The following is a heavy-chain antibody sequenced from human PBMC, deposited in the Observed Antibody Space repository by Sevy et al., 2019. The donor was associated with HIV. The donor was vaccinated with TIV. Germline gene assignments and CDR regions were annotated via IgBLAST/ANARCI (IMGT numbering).Heavy chain of an antibody. CDR3: ARDWAPGYYYDAIGVKRDYYFDY. V-gene: IGHV1-18*01. Sequence: ASVKVSCKASDYTFSTQGFNWVRQAPGQGLEWMGWISAYNGNPKYAQKFQGRVTMTKDTSTSTAYMELRSLTSDDTAVDYCARDWAPGYYYDAIGVKRDYYFDYWGQGTLVTVSS. J-gene: IGHJ4*02. D-gene: IGHD3-22*01. CDR1: DYTFSTQG. CDR2: ISAYNGNP.